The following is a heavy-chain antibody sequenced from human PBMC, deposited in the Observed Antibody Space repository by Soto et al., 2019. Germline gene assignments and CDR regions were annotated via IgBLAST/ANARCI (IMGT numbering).Heavy chain of an antibody. Sequence: QVQLQESGPDLVKPSQTLSLTCTVSGCSISSGDYYWSWIRQPPGKGLEWIGYIYYSGSTYYKPSLKSRVTRSVDTPKNQFSLKLSSVTAADTAVYYCARASQVVTDVWGQGTTVTVSS. CDR3: ARASQVVTDV. J-gene: IGHJ6*02. V-gene: IGHV4-30-4*01. CDR2: IYYSGST. D-gene: IGHD5-18*01. CDR1: GCSISSGDYY.